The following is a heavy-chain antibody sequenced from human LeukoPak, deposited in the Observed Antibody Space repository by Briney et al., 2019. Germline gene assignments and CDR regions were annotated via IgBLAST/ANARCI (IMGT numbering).Heavy chain of an antibody. V-gene: IGHV3-48*04. D-gene: IGHD4-11*01. CDR3: ARAQKYSYDAFDI. CDR1: GFTFSSYS. J-gene: IGHJ3*02. Sequence: GGSLRLSCAASGFTFSSYSMNWDRQAPGKGLEYVSYISSGSGTIYYADSVKGRFTISRDNAKNSLYLQMNSLSAEDTAVYYCARAQKYSYDAFDIWGQGTMVTVSS. CDR2: ISSGSGTI.